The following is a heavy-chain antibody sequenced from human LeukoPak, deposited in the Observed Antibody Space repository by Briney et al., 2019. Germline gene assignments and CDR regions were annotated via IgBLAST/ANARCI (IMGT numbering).Heavy chain of an antibody. J-gene: IGHJ4*02. Sequence: PGGSLRLSCAASGSTFSSYWMSWVRQAPGKGLEWVANIKQDGSEKYYVDSVKGRFTISRDDAKNSLYLQMNSLRAEDTAVYYCARDFGSDVGVGYWGQGTLVTVSS. CDR1: GSTFSSYW. CDR3: ARDFGSDVGVGY. D-gene: IGHD2-15*01. CDR2: IKQDGSEK. V-gene: IGHV3-7*03.